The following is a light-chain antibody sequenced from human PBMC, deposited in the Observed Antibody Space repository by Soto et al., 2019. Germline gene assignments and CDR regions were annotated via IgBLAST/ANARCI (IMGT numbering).Light chain of an antibody. CDR3: QQYYSYPWT. V-gene: IGKV1-8*01. CDR2: AAS. CDR1: QGISNY. Sequence: AIRMTQSPSSLSASTGDRVTITCRASQGISNYLAWYQQKPGKAPKVLIHAASTLQGGVPSRFSGSGSGTDFTLTISGLQSDDFATYYCQQYYSYPWTFRQGTKVEIK. J-gene: IGKJ1*01.